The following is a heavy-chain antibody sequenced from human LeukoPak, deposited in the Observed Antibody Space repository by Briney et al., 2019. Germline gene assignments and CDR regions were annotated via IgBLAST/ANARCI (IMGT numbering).Heavy chain of an antibody. CDR1: GYTFTGYY. D-gene: IGHD3-22*01. V-gene: IGHV1-2*06. Sequence: GASVKVSCKASGYTFTGYYMRWVRQAPGQGLEWMGRINPNSGGTNYAQKFQGRVTMTRDTSISTAYMELSRLRSDDTAVYYCARLPPFYYYDSSGYEDAFDIWGQGTMVTVSS. J-gene: IGHJ3*02. CDR2: INPNSGGT. CDR3: ARLPPFYYYDSSGYEDAFDI.